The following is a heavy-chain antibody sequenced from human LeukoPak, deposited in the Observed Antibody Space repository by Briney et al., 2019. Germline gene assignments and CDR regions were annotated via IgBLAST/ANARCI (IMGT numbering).Heavy chain of an antibody. J-gene: IGHJ4*02. CDR2: IKHDGSEK. Sequence: GGSLRLSCAASGFIFTGYVMSWVRQAPWKGLEWVASIKHDGSEKYYVDSVRGRFTISRDNTKNLLYLQMSSLRAEDTAVYYCATDRGWRTSGYYLYYFEYWGQGTLVTFSS. CDR3: ATDRGWRTSGYYLYYFEY. V-gene: IGHV3-7*01. CDR1: GFIFTGYV. D-gene: IGHD3-3*01.